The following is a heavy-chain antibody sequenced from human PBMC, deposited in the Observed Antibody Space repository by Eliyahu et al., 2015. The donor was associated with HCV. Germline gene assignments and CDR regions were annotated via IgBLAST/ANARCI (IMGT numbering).Heavy chain of an antibody. Sequence: QLQLQESGPGLVXPSETLSLTCTVSGDSISSSGHYWGWVRQPPGKGLEWIGTIFPSGSTYYNPSLKSRVSMSVDTSKNQFSLKVTSVTAADTAVYYCARVTGITESYSDYWGQGTXVTVSS. J-gene: IGHJ4*02. D-gene: IGHD1-14*01. CDR3: ARVTGITESYSDY. CDR2: IFPSGST. CDR1: GDSISSSGHY. V-gene: IGHV4-39*01.